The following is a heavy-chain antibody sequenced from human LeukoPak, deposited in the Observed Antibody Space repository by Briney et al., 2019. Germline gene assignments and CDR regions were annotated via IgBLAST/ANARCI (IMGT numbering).Heavy chain of an antibody. CDR3: AKRRAAVGDYFDY. J-gene: IGHJ4*02. CDR2: ISGSGGST. CDR1: GFTFNNYA. V-gene: IGHV3-23*01. D-gene: IGHD6-13*01. Sequence: PGGSLRLSCAASGFTFNNYAMSWVRQAPGKGLEWVSAISGSGGSTYYADSVKGRFTISRDNSKNTLYLQMNSLRAEDTAVYYCAKRRAAVGDYFDYWGQGTLVTVSS.